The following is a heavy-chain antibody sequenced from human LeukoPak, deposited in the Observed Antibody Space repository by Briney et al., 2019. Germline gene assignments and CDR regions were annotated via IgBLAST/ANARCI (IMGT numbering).Heavy chain of an antibody. D-gene: IGHD3-10*01. CDR2: INPNSGGT. V-gene: IGHV1-2*02. CDR3: ARVHYVSGTYAFYYGMDV. Sequence: GASVKVSCKASEYIFTDYYIHWVRQAPGQGLEWMGWINPNSGGTGYAQRFQGRVTMTRDTSISTAYMEMSSLRSDDTAVYFCARVHYVSGTYAFYYGMDVWGQGTTVTVSS. J-gene: IGHJ6*02. CDR1: EYIFTDYY.